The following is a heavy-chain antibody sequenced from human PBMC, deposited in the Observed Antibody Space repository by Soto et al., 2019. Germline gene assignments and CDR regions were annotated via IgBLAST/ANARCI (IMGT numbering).Heavy chain of an antibody. J-gene: IGHJ4*02. CDR3: ARDSGAKLSSS. Sequence: ASVKVSCKASGGTFSSYRINWVRQAPGQGLEWVGGIVPIYRTADYAQKFQGRVTITADESARTAYLEVRSLKSQDTAVYYCARDSGAKLSSSWGQGTLVTVSS. CDR1: GGTFSSYR. CDR2: IVPIYRTA. D-gene: IGHD6-13*01. V-gene: IGHV1-69*13.